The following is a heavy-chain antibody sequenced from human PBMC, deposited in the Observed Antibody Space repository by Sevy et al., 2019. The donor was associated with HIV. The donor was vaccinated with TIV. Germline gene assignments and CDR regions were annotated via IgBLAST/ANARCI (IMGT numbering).Heavy chain of an antibody. J-gene: IGHJ4*02. D-gene: IGHD6-19*01. CDR2: ISYDGSSE. Sequence: GESLKISCAASAFTFSAHAMHWVRQALGKGLEWVAVISYDGSSEYYADSVKGRFTISRDNSKNTLYLQMHGLRPDDTAVYYCARDAGYSTVWYPGYWGQGTLVTVSS. CDR1: AFTFSAHA. CDR3: ARDAGYSTVWYPGY. V-gene: IGHV3-30*03.